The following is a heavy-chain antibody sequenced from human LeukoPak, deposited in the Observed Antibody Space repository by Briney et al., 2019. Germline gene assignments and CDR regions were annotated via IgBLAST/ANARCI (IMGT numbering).Heavy chain of an antibody. CDR1: GFTFSSYS. CDR3: ATWGDTTAEYFQR. D-gene: IGHD2-21*02. Sequence: GGSLRLSCAASGFTFSSYSMNWVRQAPGKGLEWVAHINPDGRDTYYVDSVKGRSTISRDNAQNSMYLQMNSLRVEDTAVYYCATWGDTTAEYFQRWGQGTLVTVSS. V-gene: IGHV3-7*01. J-gene: IGHJ1*01. CDR2: INPDGRDT.